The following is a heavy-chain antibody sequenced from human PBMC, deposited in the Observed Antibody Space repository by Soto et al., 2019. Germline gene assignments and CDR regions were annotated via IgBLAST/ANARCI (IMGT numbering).Heavy chain of an antibody. V-gene: IGHV3-33*01. CDR1: GFTFSSYG. Sequence: QVQLVESGGGVVQPGRSLRLSCAASGFTFSSYGMHWVRQAPGKGLEWVAVIWYDGSNKYYADSVKGRFTISRDNSKNTLYLPMNSLRAEDTAGYYCARDAKYPLDYWGQGTLVTVSS. CDR3: ARDAKYPLDY. CDR2: IWYDGSNK. D-gene: IGHD2-2*01. J-gene: IGHJ4*02.